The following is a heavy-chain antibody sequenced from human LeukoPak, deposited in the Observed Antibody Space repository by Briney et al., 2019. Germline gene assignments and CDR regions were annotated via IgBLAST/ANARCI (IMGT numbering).Heavy chain of an antibody. Sequence: GGSLRLSCAASGFNLDDYGMTWVRQAPGKGLEWVSGINWNGGSTGYADSVKGRFTISRDNAKNSLYLQMNSLRAEDTALYYCAREGLLVIPAAKATLPGGMDVWGQGTTVAVSS. CDR2: INWNGGST. J-gene: IGHJ6*02. D-gene: IGHD2-2*01. CDR3: AREGLLVIPAAKATLPGGMDV. CDR1: GFNLDDYG. V-gene: IGHV3-20*04.